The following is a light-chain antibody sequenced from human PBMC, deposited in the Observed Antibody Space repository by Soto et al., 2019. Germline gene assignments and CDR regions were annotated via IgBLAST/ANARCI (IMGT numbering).Light chain of an antibody. CDR2: DAS. Sequence: DIVMTQSPGTLSLSPGERVTLSCRASQSISSNYLAWYQQKPGQAPRLLIYDASNRATGIPARFSGSGSGTDFTLTISSLEPEDFAVYYCQQRSNWPPSLTFGGGTKVDIK. CDR3: QQRSNWPPSLT. J-gene: IGKJ4*01. CDR1: QSISSN. V-gene: IGKV3-11*01.